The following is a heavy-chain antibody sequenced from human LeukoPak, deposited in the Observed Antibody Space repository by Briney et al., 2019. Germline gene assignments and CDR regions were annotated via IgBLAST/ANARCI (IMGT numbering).Heavy chain of an antibody. CDR2: IIPIFGTA. V-gene: IGHV1-69*06. CDR3: ARDRYCSGGSCYPYGDDAFDI. CDR1: GGTFSSYA. Sequence: ASVKVSCKASGGTFSSYAISWVRQAPGQGLEWMGGIIPIFGTANYAQKFQGRVTITADKSTSTAYMELSSLRSEDTAVYYCARDRYCSGGSCYPYGDDAFDIWGQGTMVTVSS. J-gene: IGHJ3*02. D-gene: IGHD2-15*01.